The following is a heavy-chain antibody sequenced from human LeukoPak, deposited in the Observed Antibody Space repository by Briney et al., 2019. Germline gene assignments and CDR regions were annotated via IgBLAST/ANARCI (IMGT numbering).Heavy chain of an antibody. CDR1: GYTFTSYG. CDR3: ARGGYHPLDVTYFQH. V-gene: IGHV1-18*01. J-gene: IGHJ1*01. D-gene: IGHD2-2*01. Sequence: ASVKVSCKASGYTFTSYGITLVRQAPGQGLEWMGWISAYNGNTNYPQTLQGRVTMTTDTSTSTAYMELRSLRSDDTAVYYCARGGYHPLDVTYFQHWGQGTLVTVSS. CDR2: ISAYNGNT.